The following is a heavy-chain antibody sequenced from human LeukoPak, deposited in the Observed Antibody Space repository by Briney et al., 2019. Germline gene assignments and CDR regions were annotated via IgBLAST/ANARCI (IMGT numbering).Heavy chain of an antibody. CDR1: GFTFSRYG. CDR3: AKDVLDTSGYDY. Sequence: GGSLRLSCGASGFTFSRYGMSWVRQAPGKGLEWVSSISGSGDSKNYADSAKGRFTISRDNFKNTLYLEVNNLRADDTAVYYCAKDVLDTSGYDYWGQGTLVTVSS. V-gene: IGHV3-23*01. D-gene: IGHD3-22*01. CDR2: ISGSGDSK. J-gene: IGHJ4*02.